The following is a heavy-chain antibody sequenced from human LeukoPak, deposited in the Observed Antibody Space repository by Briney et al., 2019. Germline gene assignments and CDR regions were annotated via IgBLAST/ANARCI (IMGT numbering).Heavy chain of an antibody. V-gene: IGHV4-30-2*01. D-gene: IGHD6-19*01. Sequence: SGTLSLTCTVSGGSISSGGYYWSWIRQPPGKGLEWIGYIYHSGSTYYNPSLKSRVTISVDRSKNQFSLKLSSVTAADTAVYYCARLGRAGWFDPWGQGTLVTVSS. CDR2: IYHSGST. J-gene: IGHJ5*02. CDR1: GGSISSGGYY. CDR3: ARLGRAGWFDP.